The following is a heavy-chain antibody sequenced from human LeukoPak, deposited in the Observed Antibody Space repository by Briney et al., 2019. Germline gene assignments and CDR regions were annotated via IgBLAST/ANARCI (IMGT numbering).Heavy chain of an antibody. V-gene: IGHV3-23*01. CDR2: ISGSGGAP. CDR1: TFTFNNYA. J-gene: IGHJ3*02. Sequence: GSLRLSCAASTFTFNNYALGWVRQAPGKGLEWVSAISGSGGAPYYADSVKGRFTMSTDNSKNTLYLQMNSLRAEDTAVYYCAKSYSSSTYDPFDIWGQGTMVTVSS. CDR3: AKSYSSSTYDPFDI. D-gene: IGHD6-6*01.